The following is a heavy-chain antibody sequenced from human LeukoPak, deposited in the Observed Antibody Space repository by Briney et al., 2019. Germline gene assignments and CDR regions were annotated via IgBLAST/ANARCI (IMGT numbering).Heavy chain of an antibody. CDR2: ISGSGGST. CDR1: GFTFSNYA. Sequence: GGSLRLSCAASGFTFSNYAMSWVRQAPGKGLEWVSAISGSGGSTYYVDSVKGRFTISRDNSKNTLYLQMNSLRAEDTAVYYCAKDLDCSSTSCYRDYWGQGTLVTVSS. V-gene: IGHV3-23*01. D-gene: IGHD2-2*01. CDR3: AKDLDCSSTSCYRDY. J-gene: IGHJ4*02.